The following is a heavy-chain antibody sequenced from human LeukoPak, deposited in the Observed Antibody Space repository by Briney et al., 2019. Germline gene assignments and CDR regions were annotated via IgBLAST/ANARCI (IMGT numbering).Heavy chain of an antibody. CDR3: AVNSTKHTFDI. CDR2: IYYSGGT. V-gene: IGHV4-59*08. Sequence: SETLSLTCTVSGGSMSPFYWSWIRQSPGKGLEWIGSIYYSGGTNYNPSLKSRVTISVDTSKNQFSLELSSVTAADTAVHYCAVNSTKHTFDIWGQGTMVTVSS. J-gene: IGHJ3*02. CDR1: GGSMSPFY. D-gene: IGHD1-1*01.